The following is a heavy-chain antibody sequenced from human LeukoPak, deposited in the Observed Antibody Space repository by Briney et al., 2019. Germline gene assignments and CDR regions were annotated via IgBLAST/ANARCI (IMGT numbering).Heavy chain of an antibody. D-gene: IGHD3-10*01. V-gene: IGHV3-30*04. J-gene: IGHJ4*02. CDR2: ISYDGNNK. CDR3: AKDWVVRGVISY. CDR1: GFTFSNYA. Sequence: GSLRLSCAASGFTFSNYAMHWVRQAPGKGLEWVAGISYDGNNKYYAESVKGRFTISRDNSKNTLYLQMNSLRAEDTAVYYCAKDWVVRGVISYWGQGTLVTVSS.